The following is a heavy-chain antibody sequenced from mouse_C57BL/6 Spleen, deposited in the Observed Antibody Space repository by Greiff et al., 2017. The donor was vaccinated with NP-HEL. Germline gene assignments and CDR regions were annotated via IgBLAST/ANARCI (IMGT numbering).Heavy chain of an antibody. CDR3: ASDYGSSYDWYFDV. D-gene: IGHD1-1*01. CDR2: ISNLAYSI. CDR1: GFTFSDYG. V-gene: IGHV5-15*01. Sequence: EVKLVESGGGLVQPGGSLKLSCAASGFTFSDYGMAWVRQAPRKGPEWVAFISNLAYSIYYADTVTGRFTISRENAKNTLYLEMSSLRSEDTAMYYCASDYGSSYDWYFDVWGTGTTVTVSS. J-gene: IGHJ1*03.